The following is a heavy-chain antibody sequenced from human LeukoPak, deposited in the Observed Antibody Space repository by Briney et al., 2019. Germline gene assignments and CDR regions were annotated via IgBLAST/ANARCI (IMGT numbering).Heavy chain of an antibody. CDR2: IFTDGSNT. CDR1: GFTFSSYW. V-gene: IGHV3-74*01. J-gene: IGHJ3*02. D-gene: IGHD1-26*01. Sequence: GGSLRLSCAASGFTFSSYWMHWVRQAPGKGPVWVSRIFTDGSNTAYADSVKGRFTISRDNANNTVYLQMNSLRVDDTAVYYCARAASGLYASDIWGQGTMVTVSS. CDR3: ARAASGLYASDI.